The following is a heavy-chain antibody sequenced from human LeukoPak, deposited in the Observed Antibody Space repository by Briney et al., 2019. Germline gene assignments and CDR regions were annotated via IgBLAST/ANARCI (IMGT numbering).Heavy chain of an antibody. J-gene: IGHJ4*02. V-gene: IGHV3-21*01. CDR1: GFTFSSYS. CDR2: ISSSSSYI. D-gene: IGHD4-17*01. Sequence: GGSLRLSCAASGFTFSSYSMNWVRQAPGKGLEWVSSISSSSSYIYYADSVKGRFTISRDNAKNSLYLQMNSLRAEDTAVYYCARENYGDYSGFDYWGQGTLVPSPQ. CDR3: ARENYGDYSGFDY.